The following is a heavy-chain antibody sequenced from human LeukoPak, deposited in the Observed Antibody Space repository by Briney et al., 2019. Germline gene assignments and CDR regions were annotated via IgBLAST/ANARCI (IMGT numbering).Heavy chain of an antibody. CDR1: GFTFTDYY. J-gene: IGHJ5*01. Sequence: TAKASRRASGFTFTDYYIHWVPQAPGQRLERMGWIYPDNGGTNYAQKFQGRVTMTRDTSIRTVYMDLSRLRPDDTAVFYCTREARVGYWFDSWGQGTQVTVSS. CDR2: IYPDNGGT. V-gene: IGHV1-2*02. CDR3: TREARVGYWFDS. D-gene: IGHD2-2*01.